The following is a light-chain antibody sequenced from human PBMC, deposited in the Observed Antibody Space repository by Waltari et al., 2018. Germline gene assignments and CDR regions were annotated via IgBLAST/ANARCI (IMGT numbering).Light chain of an antibody. V-gene: IGKV1-5*01. CDR1: RSVGGW. CDR3: QQYNDLYS. CDR2: EAS. Sequence: DIQITQSPSALSVSVGDTVTINCRTSRSVGGWMAWFQQKPDKAPRLLIYEASSLADGVPSRFSGSGSATEFTLTISGLQPDDFATYYCQQYNDLYSFGRGTKLEI. J-gene: IGKJ2*01.